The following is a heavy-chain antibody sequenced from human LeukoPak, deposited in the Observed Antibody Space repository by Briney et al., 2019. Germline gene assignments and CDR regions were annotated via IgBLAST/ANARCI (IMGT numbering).Heavy chain of an antibody. CDR1: GGSISTYY. Sequence: SETLSLTCIVSGGSISTYYWSWIRQPPGKGLEWIGYIYYSGSTNYNPSLKSRVTMSVDTSKRQFSLRVNSVTAADTAVYYCAGTGSSAGMDVWGQGTTVNVSS. CDR2: IYYSGST. J-gene: IGHJ6*02. D-gene: IGHD6-6*01. V-gene: IGHV4-59*03. CDR3: AGTGSSAGMDV.